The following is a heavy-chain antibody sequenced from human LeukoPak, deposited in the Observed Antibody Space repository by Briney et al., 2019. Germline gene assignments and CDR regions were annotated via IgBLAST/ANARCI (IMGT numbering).Heavy chain of an antibody. V-gene: IGHV4-59*01. CDR1: GASINSNY. CDR3: ARDRDYGGIFDY. D-gene: IGHD4-23*01. Sequence: SETLSLTCNVSGASINSNYWSWIRQPPGKGLEWIGYIYYSGSTNYNPSLKSRVTISVDTSKNQFSLKLSSVTAADTAVYYCARDRDYGGIFDYWGQGTLVTVSS. J-gene: IGHJ4*02. CDR2: IYYSGST.